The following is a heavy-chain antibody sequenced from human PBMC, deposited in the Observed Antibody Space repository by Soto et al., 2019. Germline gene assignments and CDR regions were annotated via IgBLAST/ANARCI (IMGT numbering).Heavy chain of an antibody. Sequence: EVQLLESGGGLVQPGGSLRLSCAASGFTFSKYAMSWVRQAPGKGLEWVSTSSGGGDSTYYADSVKGRFTISRDNSKNTLQMQVSSLRAEDTAADYCAKRSLTPAAMKSPFDYWGQGTLVTVSS. J-gene: IGHJ4*02. V-gene: IGHV3-23*01. CDR3: AKRSLTPAAMKSPFDY. CDR1: GFTFSKYA. CDR2: SSGGGDST. D-gene: IGHD2-2*01.